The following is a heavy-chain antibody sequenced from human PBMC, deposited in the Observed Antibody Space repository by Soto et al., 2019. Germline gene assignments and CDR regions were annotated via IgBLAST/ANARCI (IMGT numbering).Heavy chain of an antibody. CDR1: GFTFDNYA. CDR3: AKDTGPN. J-gene: IGHJ4*02. CDR2: ISWNSNTI. Sequence: GGSLRLSCAASGFTFDNYAMHWVRQAPGRGLEWVSGISWNSNTIAYADSVKGRFTISRDNAKNSLYLQMNSLRAEDTAFYYCAKDTGPNWGQGTLVTVSS. V-gene: IGHV3-9*01.